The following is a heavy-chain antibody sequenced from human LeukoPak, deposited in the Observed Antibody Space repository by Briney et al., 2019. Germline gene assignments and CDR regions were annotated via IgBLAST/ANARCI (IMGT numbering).Heavy chain of an antibody. J-gene: IGHJ5*02. Sequence: ASVKVSCKASGGTFSSYAISWVRQAPGQGLEWMGGIIPIFGTANYAQKFQGRVTITADESTSTAYMELSSLRSEDTAVYYCARQIVVVPAAILGWFDPWGQGTLVTVSS. CDR2: IIPIFGTA. V-gene: IGHV1-69*13. CDR1: GGTFSSYA. CDR3: ARQIVVVPAAILGWFDP. D-gene: IGHD2-2*02.